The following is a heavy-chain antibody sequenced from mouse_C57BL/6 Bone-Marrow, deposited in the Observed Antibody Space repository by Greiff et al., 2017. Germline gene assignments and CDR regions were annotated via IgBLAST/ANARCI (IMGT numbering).Heavy chain of an antibody. J-gene: IGHJ3*01. D-gene: IGHD2-2*01. V-gene: IGHV1-81*01. CDR2: IYPRSGNT. Sequence: QVQLQQSGAELARPGASVQLSCKASGYTFTSYGISWVKQRTGQGLEWIGEIYPRSGNTYYNEKFKGKATLTADKSSSTAYMELRSLTSEDSAVYFCARNYGYQDWFAYWGQGTLVTVSA. CDR3: ARNYGYQDWFAY. CDR1: GYTFTSYG.